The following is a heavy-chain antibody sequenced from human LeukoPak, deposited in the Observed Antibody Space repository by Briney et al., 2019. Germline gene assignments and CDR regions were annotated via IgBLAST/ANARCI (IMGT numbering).Heavy chain of an antibody. CDR2: IYHSGST. D-gene: IGHD5-12*01. J-gene: IGHJ5*02. Sequence: SETLSLTCAVYGGSFSGYYWSWIRQPPGKGLEWIGSIYHSGSTYYNPSLKSRVTISLDTSKNQFSLKLSSVTAADTAVYYCARSGIVATIYYWFDPWGQGALVTVSS. V-gene: IGHV4-34*01. CDR3: ARSGIVATIYYWFDP. CDR1: GGSFSGYY.